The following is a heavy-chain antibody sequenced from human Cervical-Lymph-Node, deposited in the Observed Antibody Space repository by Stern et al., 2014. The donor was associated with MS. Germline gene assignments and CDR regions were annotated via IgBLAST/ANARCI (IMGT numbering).Heavy chain of an antibody. D-gene: IGHD4-17*01. CDR3: ARFQSGDAPYYDNYGLDL. V-gene: IGHV3-53*01. J-gene: IGHJ6*02. CDR1: GSTAGSTK. Sequence: EVQLVESGGGLIQPGGPRRPPLKAPGSTAGSTKRAWAPQAPGKGREWASPLHPGGDTDYADSVKGRFTISRDNSKIMLYLQMNSLRAEDTAVYYCARFQSGDAPYYDNYGLDLWGQGTTVIVSS. CDR2: LHPGGDT.